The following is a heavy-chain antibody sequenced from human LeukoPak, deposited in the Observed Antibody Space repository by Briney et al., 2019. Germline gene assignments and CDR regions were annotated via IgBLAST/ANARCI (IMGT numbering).Heavy chain of an antibody. V-gene: IGHV3-74*01. CDR2: INTDGSST. CDR3: ARDLNDFWSGSLWLDY. Sequence: GGSLRLSCAASGFTFSSYWMHWVRQAPGKGLVWVSRINTDGSSTSYAGSVKGRFTISRDNAKNTLYLQMNSLRAEDTAVYYCARDLNDFWSGSLWLDYWGQGTLVTVSS. CDR1: GFTFSSYW. J-gene: IGHJ4*02. D-gene: IGHD3-3*01.